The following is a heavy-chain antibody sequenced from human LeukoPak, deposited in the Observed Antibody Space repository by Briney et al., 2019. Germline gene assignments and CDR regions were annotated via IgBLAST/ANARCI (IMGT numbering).Heavy chain of an antibody. CDR2: IWYNGSNK. V-gene: IGHV3-33*01. CDR1: GFTFSSYG. J-gene: IGHJ1*01. CDR3: ARGDGYKVAEYLQH. Sequence: GGSLRLSCAASGFTFSSYGMHWVRQAPGKGLEWVAVIWYNGSNKYYGDSVKGRFTISRDNSKKTLYLQMNSLRVEDTAVYYCARGDGYKVAEYLQHWGQGTLVTLS. D-gene: IGHD5-24*01.